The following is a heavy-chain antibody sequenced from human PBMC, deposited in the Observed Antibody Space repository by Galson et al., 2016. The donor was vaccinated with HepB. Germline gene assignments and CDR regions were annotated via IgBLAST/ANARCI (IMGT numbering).Heavy chain of an antibody. CDR2: IKQDGSST. CDR3: ASSVRGSGSPPGGY. V-gene: IGHV3-7*02. Sequence: SLRLSCAASGFTFSSYWMSWVRQAPGKGLEWLANIKQDGSSTGFADSVKGRFTISRDNAKNTLYLQMNSLRAEDTAVYYCASSVRGSGSPPGGYWGQGILVTVAS. D-gene: IGHD3-10*01. J-gene: IGHJ4*02. CDR1: GFTFSSYW.